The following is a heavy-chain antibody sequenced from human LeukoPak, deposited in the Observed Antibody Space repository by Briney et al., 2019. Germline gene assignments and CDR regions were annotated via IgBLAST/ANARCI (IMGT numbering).Heavy chain of an antibody. CDR3: AKSSGKIAARPVDY. CDR2: ISGSGGST. Sequence: GGTLRLSCAASGFTFSSYGMSWVRQAPGKGLEWVSAISGSGGSTYYADSVKGRFTISRDNSKNTLYLQMNSLRAEDTAVYYCAKSSGKIAARPVDYWGQGTLVTVSS. CDR1: GFTFSSYG. J-gene: IGHJ4*02. V-gene: IGHV3-23*01. D-gene: IGHD6-6*01.